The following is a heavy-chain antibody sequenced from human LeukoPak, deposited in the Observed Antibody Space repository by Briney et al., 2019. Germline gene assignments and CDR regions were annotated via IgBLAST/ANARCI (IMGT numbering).Heavy chain of an antibody. J-gene: IGHJ5*02. CDR3: ARHESNWFDP. CDR2: IYPGDSDT. CDR1: GYSFTSYL. V-gene: IGHV5-51*01. Sequence: GESLKISCKGSGYSFTSYLLGWVRQLPGKGLEWMGIIYPGDSDTRYSPSFQGQVTISADKSISTAYLQWSSLKASDTAMYYCARHESNWFDPWGEEPWSPSPQ.